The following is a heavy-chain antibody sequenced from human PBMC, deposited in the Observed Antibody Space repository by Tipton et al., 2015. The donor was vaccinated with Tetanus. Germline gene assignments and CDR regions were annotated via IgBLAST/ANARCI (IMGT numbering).Heavy chain of an antibody. CDR2: VYPGDSTT. D-gene: IGHD1-1*01. J-gene: IGHJ4*02. Sequence: QLVQSGAEVKKAGESLQISCKGSGYNFTVYYIGWVRQMPGKGLEWMGIVYPGDSTTKYSPSFQGQVTISADRSITTAYLRWSSLKASDTAIYYCARRRTTTALANYFDSWGQGTQVTVSS. CDR3: ARRRTTTALANYFDS. CDR1: GYNFTVYY. V-gene: IGHV5-51*01.